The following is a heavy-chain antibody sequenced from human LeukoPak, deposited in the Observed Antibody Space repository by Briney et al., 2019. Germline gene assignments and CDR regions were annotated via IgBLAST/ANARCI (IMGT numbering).Heavy chain of an antibody. CDR2: ISASGVTA. V-gene: IGHV3-23*01. CDR1: GFTFSNYA. D-gene: IGHD6-6*01. Sequence: PGGSLRLSCAASGFTFSNYAMSWVRQAPGKGLEWVSAISASGVTAHYADSVKGRFTISRDNSKNTLYLQMNSLRAEDTAVYYCARDLGWRTAARSFDYWGQGTLVTVSS. J-gene: IGHJ4*02. CDR3: ARDLGWRTAARSFDY.